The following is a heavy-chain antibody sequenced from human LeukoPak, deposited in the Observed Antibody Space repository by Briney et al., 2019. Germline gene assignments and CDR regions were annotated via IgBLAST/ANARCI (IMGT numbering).Heavy chain of an antibody. V-gene: IGHV3-23*01. D-gene: IGHD6-19*01. CDR3: AKDGAVAGDY. CDR1: GFSVSTSY. J-gene: IGHJ4*02. Sequence: GESLRLSCAASGFSVSTSYMSWVRQAPGKGLEWVSAISGSGGSTYYADSVKGRFTISRDNSKNTLYLQMNSLRAEDTAVYYCAKDGAVAGDYWGQGTLVTVSS. CDR2: ISGSGGST.